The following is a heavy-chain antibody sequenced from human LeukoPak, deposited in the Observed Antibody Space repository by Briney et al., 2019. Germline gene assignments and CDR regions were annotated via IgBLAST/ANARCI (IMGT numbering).Heavy chain of an antibody. CDR1: GYSIRSGYY. D-gene: IGHD2-15*01. V-gene: IGHV4-38-2*02. CDR3: AKGGGAFDR. Sequence: SETLSLTCTVSGYSIRSGYYWGWIRQPPGKGLEWIGEIHHGGITNYHTSLKSRVTISIDKSKNQFSLKLTSVTAADTAVYYCAKGGGAFDRWGRGSLVTVSS. J-gene: IGHJ5*02. CDR2: IHHGGIT.